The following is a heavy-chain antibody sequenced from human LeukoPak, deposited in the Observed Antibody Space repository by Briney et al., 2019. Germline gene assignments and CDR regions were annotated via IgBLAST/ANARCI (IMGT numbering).Heavy chain of an antibody. Sequence: ATVKVSCKASGYTFTSYDISWVRQAPGQGLEWMGGIIPIFGTANYAQKFQGRVTITTDESTSTAYMELSSLRSEDTAVYYCATSVGGYYGNYWGQGTLVTVSS. CDR2: IIPIFGTA. CDR1: GYTFTSYD. CDR3: ATSVGGYYGNY. D-gene: IGHD3-22*01. J-gene: IGHJ4*02. V-gene: IGHV1-69*05.